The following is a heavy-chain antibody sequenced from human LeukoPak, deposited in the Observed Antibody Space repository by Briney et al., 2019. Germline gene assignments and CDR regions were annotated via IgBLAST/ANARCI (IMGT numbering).Heavy chain of an antibody. CDR2: IYHSGST. V-gene: IGHV4-30-2*01. CDR3: ARACSSTSCFTFFDY. D-gene: IGHD2-2*01. CDR1: GGSISSGGYS. Sequence: PSETLSLTCAVSGGSISSGGYSWSWIRQPPGKGLEWIGYIYHSGSTYYNPSLKSRVTISVDRSKNQFSPKLSSVTAADTAVYYCARACSSTSCFTFFDYWGQGTLVTVSS. J-gene: IGHJ4*02.